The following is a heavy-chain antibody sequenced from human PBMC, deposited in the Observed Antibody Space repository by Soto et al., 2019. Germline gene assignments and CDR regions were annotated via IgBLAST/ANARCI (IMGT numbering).Heavy chain of an antibody. J-gene: IGHJ3*02. Sequence: QLHLVQSGAVVKKPGASVTVSCSASGYPVTAYYMHWVRQAPGRGLEWMGGINPATGAAKYTQTSPGRVTMTRDTPTSQVFMELGGLTSGDSAGFYGARGGGVGVAGSAAFDMWGQGTLVTVSS. D-gene: IGHD3-3*01. CDR3: ARGGGVGVAGSAAFDM. CDR1: GYPVTAYY. CDR2: INPATGAA. V-gene: IGHV1-2*02.